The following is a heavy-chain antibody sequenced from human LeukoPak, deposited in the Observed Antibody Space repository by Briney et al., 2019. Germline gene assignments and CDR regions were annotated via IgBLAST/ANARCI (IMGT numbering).Heavy chain of an antibody. CDR2: ISAYNGNT. V-gene: IGHV1-18*01. CDR3: ARGGAYGDFDY. J-gene: IGHJ4*02. Sequence: ASVKVSRKASGYTFTSYGISWVRQAPGQGLEWMGWISAYNGNTNYAQKLQGRVTMTRNTSISTAYMELSSLRSEDTAVYYCARGGAYGDFDYWGQGTLVTVSS. CDR1: GYTFTSYG. D-gene: IGHD3-10*01.